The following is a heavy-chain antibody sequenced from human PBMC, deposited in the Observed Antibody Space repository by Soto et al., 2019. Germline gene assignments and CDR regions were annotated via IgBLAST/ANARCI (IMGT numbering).Heavy chain of an antibody. J-gene: IGHJ4*02. D-gene: IGHD3-10*01. CDR3: ARLQFGEGFDY. CDR1: GGSISYYY. Sequence: PSETLSLTCTVSGGSISYYYWSWIRQPPGKGLEWMGYIYYSGSTNSNPSLKSRVTISVDTSTNQFSLQLSSVTAADTAVYYCARLQFGEGFDYWGQGALVTVSS. V-gene: IGHV4-59*01. CDR2: IYYSGST.